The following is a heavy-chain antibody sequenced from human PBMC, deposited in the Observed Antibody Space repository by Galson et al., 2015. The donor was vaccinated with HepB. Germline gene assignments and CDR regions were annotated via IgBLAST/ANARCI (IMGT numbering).Heavy chain of an antibody. J-gene: IGHJ4*02. CDR3: ARIRFGTLVLEFGVFDY. V-gene: IGHV5-51*01. CDR1: GSSFPSYW. CDR2: IYPGDSDT. D-gene: IGHD6-13*01. Sequence: QSGAEVKKPGESLKISCKGSGSSFPSYWIGWVRQMPGKGLEWMGIIYPGDSDTRYSPSFQGQVTISADKSISTAYLQWSSLKASDTAMYYCARIRFGTLVLEFGVFDYWGQGTLVTVSS.